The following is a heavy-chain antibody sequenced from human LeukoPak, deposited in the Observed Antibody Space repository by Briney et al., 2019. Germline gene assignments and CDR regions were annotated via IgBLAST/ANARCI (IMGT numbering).Heavy chain of an antibody. Sequence: GGSLRLSCAASGFTFSSYSMNWVRQAPGKGLEWGSSISSSSSYIYYADSVKGRFTISRDNAKNSLYLQMNSLRAEDTAVYYCARERRDGGFGELLSLPFDYWGQGTLVTVSS. CDR1: GFTFSSYS. J-gene: IGHJ4*02. V-gene: IGHV3-21*01. D-gene: IGHD3-10*01. CDR2: ISSSSSYI. CDR3: ARERRDGGFGELLSLPFDY.